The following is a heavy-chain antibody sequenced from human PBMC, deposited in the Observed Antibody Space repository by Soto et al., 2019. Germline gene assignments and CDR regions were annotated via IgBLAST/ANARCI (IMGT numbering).Heavy chain of an antibody. CDR3: ARGVIAAAGTNTTPPFDP. Sequence: PSETLSLTCAVYGGSFSGYYWSWIRQPPGKGLEWIGEINHSGSTNYNPSLKSRVTISVDTSKNQFSLKLSSVTAADTAVYYCARGVIAAAGTNTTPPFDPWGQGTLVTVSS. CDR1: GGSFSGYY. CDR2: INHSGST. J-gene: IGHJ5*02. V-gene: IGHV4-34*01. D-gene: IGHD6-13*01.